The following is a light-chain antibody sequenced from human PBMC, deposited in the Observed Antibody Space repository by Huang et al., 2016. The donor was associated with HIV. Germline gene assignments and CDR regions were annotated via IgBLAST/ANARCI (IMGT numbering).Light chain of an antibody. CDR3: QQYNSYPYT. Sequence: DIQMTQSPSTLSASVGDRVTITCRASQSISRLLAWYQQKPVRAPNLLIYKASSLESGVPSRFSGSGSGTEFTLTISSLQPDDFATYFCQQYNSYPYTFGQGTKLEIK. CDR1: QSISRL. CDR2: KAS. J-gene: IGKJ2*01. V-gene: IGKV1-5*03.